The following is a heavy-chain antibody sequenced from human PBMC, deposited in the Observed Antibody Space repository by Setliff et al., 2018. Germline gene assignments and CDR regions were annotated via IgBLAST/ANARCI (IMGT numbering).Heavy chain of an antibody. J-gene: IGHJ5*02. CDR1: GGSFSGYY. CDR2: INHSGST. CDR3: ARYNPGSSAHWFDP. V-gene: IGHV4-34*01. D-gene: IGHD3-10*01. Sequence: SETLSLTCAVYGGSFSGYYWSWIRQPPGKGLEWIGEINHSGSTNYNPSLKSRVTISVDTSKNQFSLKLASVTAADTAVYYCARYNPGSSAHWFDPWGQGTLVTVSS.